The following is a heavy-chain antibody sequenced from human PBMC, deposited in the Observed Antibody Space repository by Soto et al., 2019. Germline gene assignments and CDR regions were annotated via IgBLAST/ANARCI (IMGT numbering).Heavy chain of an antibody. Sequence: EVQLLESGGGLVQPGGSLRLSCAASGFTISTYAMTWVRQAPGKGLECVSGVTGSGGQIHYADSVKGRFTISKDNSKNTLYLQMNSLRAEDTAVYYCARDLEVRYFDWLLGYYGMDVWGQGTTVTVSS. J-gene: IGHJ6*02. D-gene: IGHD3-9*01. V-gene: IGHV3-23*01. CDR3: ARDLEVRYFDWLLGYYGMDV. CDR2: VTGSGGQI. CDR1: GFTISTYA.